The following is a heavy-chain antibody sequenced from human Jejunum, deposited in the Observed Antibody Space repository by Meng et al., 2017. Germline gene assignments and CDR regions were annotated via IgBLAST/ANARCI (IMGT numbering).Heavy chain of an antibody. J-gene: IGHJ5*02. CDR3: ARLVTTVTTGNWFDP. CDR2: INNSGKT. D-gene: IGHD4-17*01. CDR1: GASISSSSYY. V-gene: IGHV4-39*07. Sequence: SETLSLTCTVSGASISSSSYYWAWVRQPPGKGLEWIGSINNSGKTYYNSSLKSRVTISVDTSKNQFSLRLTSVTAADTAVYLCARLVTTVTTGNWFDPWGQGTLVTGSS.